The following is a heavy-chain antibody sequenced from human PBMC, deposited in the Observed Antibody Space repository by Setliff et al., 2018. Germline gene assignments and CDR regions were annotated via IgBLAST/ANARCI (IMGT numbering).Heavy chain of an antibody. CDR3: ARDGHAYSTYLYMDV. CDR2: ISGYTGET. Sequence: ASVKVSCKTSGFSFTSFGLSWVRQAPGQGLAWMGSISGYTGETNYAQTFQVRVTMTRDTTIPTSYMELTSLRSDDTAVYFCARDGHAYSTYLYMDVWGKGPTVTVSS. V-gene: IGHV1-18*01. CDR1: GFSFTSFG. J-gene: IGHJ6*03. D-gene: IGHD4-4*01.